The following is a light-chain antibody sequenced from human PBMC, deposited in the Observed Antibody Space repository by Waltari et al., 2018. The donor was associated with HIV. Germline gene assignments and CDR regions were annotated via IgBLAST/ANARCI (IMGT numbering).Light chain of an antibody. CDR2: DVS. CDR3: CSYAGSSTLL. V-gene: IGLV2-23*01. CDR1: SSDVGGYNY. Sequence: QSALTQPASVSRSPGQSITISCTGTSSDVGGYNYVSWYQQHPGKAPKLVIYDVSERPSGVSNRFSGSKSGNTASLTISGLQAEDEADYNCCSYAGSSTLLFGGGTKVTVL. J-gene: IGLJ2*01.